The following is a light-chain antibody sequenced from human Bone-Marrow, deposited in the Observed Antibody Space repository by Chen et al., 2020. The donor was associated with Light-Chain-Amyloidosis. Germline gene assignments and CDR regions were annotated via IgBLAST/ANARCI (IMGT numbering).Light chain of an antibody. CDR3: QQRSSWPIT. V-gene: IGKV3-11*01. CDR2: DAS. Sequence: EIVLTQSPATLSFSPGVRATLSCRSSQSVRNYLAWYQQKPGQAPRLLIYDASTRATGIPARFSCSGSGTEFTLTINSLEPKDLAVYYGQQRSSWPITFGPGTRVDIK. CDR1: QSVRNY. J-gene: IGKJ3*01.